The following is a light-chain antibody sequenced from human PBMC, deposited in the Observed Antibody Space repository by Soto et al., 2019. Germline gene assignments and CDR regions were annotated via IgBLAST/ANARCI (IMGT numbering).Light chain of an antibody. Sequence: QPVLTQPPSASGTPGQRVTISCSGSSSNIGSNYVYWYQQLPGTAPKLLIYRNNQRPSGVPDRFSGSKSGTSASLAISGLRSEDEADYYCAAWDDSLSGPVFGTGTQLTVL. CDR2: RNN. J-gene: IGLJ7*01. CDR1: SSNIGSNY. CDR3: AAWDDSLSGPV. V-gene: IGLV1-47*01.